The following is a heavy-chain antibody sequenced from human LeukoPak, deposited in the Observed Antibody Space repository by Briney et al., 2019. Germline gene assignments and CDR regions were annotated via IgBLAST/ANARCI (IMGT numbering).Heavy chain of an antibody. CDR1: GYTFTRYG. J-gene: IGHJ5*02. CDR3: ARDFSNFSYGTGFDP. CDR2: ISTYNGKT. Sequence: GASVKVSCKASGYTFTRYGINWVRQAPGQGLEWMGWISTYNGKTNYAQKVQDRVTMTTDTSTSTVYMELRSLRSDDTALYFCARDFSNFSYGTGFDPWGQGTLVTVSS. V-gene: IGHV1-18*01. D-gene: IGHD1-1*01.